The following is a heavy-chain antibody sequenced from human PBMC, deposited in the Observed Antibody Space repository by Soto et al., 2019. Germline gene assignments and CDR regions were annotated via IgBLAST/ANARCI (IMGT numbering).Heavy chain of an antibody. D-gene: IGHD1-1*01. J-gene: IGHJ6*02. CDR3: SKDGGTGTAPDYYYYGTYV. CDR1: GFTFSSSG. V-gene: IGHV3-30*18. CDR2: ISYDGSNK. Sequence: SLRLSCAASGFTFSSSGMHWVRQALGKGREWVADISYDGSNKYYADSVKGLFTISRDKSKNTLYQQCNSLRAEKTAVYYCSKDGGTGTAPDYYYYGTYVWGRGSRGRVSS.